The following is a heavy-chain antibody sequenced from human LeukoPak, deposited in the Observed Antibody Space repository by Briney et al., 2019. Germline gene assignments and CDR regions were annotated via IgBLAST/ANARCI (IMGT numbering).Heavy chain of an antibody. V-gene: IGHV4-34*01. J-gene: IGHJ3*02. Sequence: SETLSLTCAVYGGSFSGYYWSWIRQPPGKGLEWIGEINHSGSTNYNPSLKSRVTISVDTSKNQFSLKLSSVTPEDTAVYYCARDLDGAFDIWGQGTMVTVSS. CDR1: GGSFSGYY. D-gene: IGHD5-24*01. CDR2: INHSGST. CDR3: ARDLDGAFDI.